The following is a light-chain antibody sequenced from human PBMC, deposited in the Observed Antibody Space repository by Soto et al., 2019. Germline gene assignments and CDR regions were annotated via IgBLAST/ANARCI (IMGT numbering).Light chain of an antibody. V-gene: IGKV1-27*01. Sequence: DIQMTQSPSSLSASVGDRVTITCRASQGINNYLAWYQQKPGKVPELLIYDASTLQSGVPSRFIGSRSGTYFTLSISSLQPEEVATEYCQKYESDPFTFGPGTKVEIK. CDR1: QGINNY. CDR2: DAS. CDR3: QKYESDPFT. J-gene: IGKJ3*01.